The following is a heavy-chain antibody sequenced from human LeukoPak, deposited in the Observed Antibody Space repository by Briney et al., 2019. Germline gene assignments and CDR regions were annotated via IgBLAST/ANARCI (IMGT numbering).Heavy chain of an antibody. V-gene: IGHV5-51*01. Sequence: GESLKISCKGSGYSFTSYWIGWVRQTPGKGLDWMGIIYPGDSDTRYSPSFQGQVTISADKSISTAYLQWSSLKASDTAMYYCARAGGDYYYYYYMDVWGKGTTVTVSS. J-gene: IGHJ6*03. CDR3: ARAGGDYYYYYYMDV. D-gene: IGHD3-16*01. CDR1: GYSFTSYW. CDR2: IYPGDSDT.